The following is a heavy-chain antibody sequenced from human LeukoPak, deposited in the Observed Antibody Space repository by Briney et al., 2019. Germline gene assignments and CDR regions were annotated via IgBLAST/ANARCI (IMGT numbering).Heavy chain of an antibody. Sequence: GGSLRLSCAASGFTVSSNYMSWVRQAPGKGLEWVSVIYSGGSTYYADSVKGRFTISRDNSKNTLYLQMNSLRAEDTAVYYCARLQYCGGDCYTATDYFDYWGQGTLVTVSS. V-gene: IGHV3-53*01. CDR3: ARLQYCGGDCYTATDYFDY. CDR2: IYSGGST. CDR1: GFTVSSNY. J-gene: IGHJ4*02. D-gene: IGHD2-21*02.